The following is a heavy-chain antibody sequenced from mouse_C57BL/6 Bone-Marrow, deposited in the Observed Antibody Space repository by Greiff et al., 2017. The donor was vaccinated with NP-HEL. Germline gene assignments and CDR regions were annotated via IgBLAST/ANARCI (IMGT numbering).Heavy chain of an antibody. CDR3: ARSPLIYYYGSSYDY. D-gene: IGHD1-1*01. Sequence: EVMLVESGGGLVQPGGSLSLSCAASGFTFTDYYMSWVRQPPGKALEWLGFIRNKANGYTTEYSASVKGRFTISRDNSQSILYLQMNALRAEDSATYYCARSPLIYYYGSSYDYWGQGTTLTVSS. CDR2: IRNKANGYTT. V-gene: IGHV7-3*01. J-gene: IGHJ2*01. CDR1: GFTFTDYY.